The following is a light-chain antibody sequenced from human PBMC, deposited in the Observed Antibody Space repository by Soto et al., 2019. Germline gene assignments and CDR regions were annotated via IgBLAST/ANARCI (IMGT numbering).Light chain of an antibody. Sequence: QSVLTQPPSVSGAPGQRVTISCTGSSSNIGAGYDVHWYQQLPGTAPKLLIYGNSNRPSGVPDRFSGSKSGTSASLAITGXXXEDEXXYYCQSYDSSLSGWVFGGGTKLTV. CDR2: GNS. V-gene: IGLV1-40*01. CDR3: QSYDSSLSGWV. CDR1: SSNIGAGYD. J-gene: IGLJ3*02.